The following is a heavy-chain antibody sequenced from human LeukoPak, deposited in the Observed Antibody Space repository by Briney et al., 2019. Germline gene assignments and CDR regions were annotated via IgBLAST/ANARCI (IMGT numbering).Heavy chain of an antibody. D-gene: IGHD1-26*01. Sequence: ASVTLCYSASVYRFTICYIAWGRQAPGQGLEWMGWINPNSGGTNYAQKFQVRVTMTRARSISTAYMELSRLRSDDMAVYYCARARGPRPLAGVPHTNYGMDVWGQGTTVTVS. CDR3: ARARGPRPLAGVPHTNYGMDV. CDR1: VYRFTICY. J-gene: IGHJ6*02. CDR2: INPNSGGT. V-gene: IGHV1-2*02.